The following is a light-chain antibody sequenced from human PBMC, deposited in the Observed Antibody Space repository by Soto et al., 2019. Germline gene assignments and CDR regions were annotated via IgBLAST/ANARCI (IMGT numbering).Light chain of an antibody. CDR3: CSYAATSTLL. CDR1: SSDVGGYNY. V-gene: IGLV2-11*01. CDR2: DVS. Sequence: QSALTQPRSVSGSPGQSVTISCTGTSSDVGGYNYVSWYQHHPGKAPKLMIYDVSKRPSGVPDRFSGSKSGNTASLTISGLQAEDEADYYCCSYAATSTLLFGGGTKLTVL. J-gene: IGLJ2*01.